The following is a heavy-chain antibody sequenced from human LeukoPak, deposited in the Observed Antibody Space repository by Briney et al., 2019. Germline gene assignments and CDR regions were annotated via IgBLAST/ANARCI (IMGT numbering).Heavy chain of an antibody. CDR1: GFTFSSYS. V-gene: IGHV3-21*01. D-gene: IGHD3-22*01. J-gene: IGHJ4*02. CDR3: ARGSLPYYYDSSGYYYLCY. CDR2: IGSSSSYI. Sequence: KAGGSLRLSCAAFGFTFSSYSMNWVRQAPGKGLEWVSSIGSSSSYIYYADSVKGRFTISRDNAKNSLYLQMNSLRAEDTAVYYCARGSLPYYYDSSGYYYLCYWGQGTLVTVSS.